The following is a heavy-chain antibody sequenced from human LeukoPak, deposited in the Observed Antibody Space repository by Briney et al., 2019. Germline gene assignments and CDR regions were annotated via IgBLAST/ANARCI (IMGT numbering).Heavy chain of an antibody. CDR1: GFTVSSND. CDR2: LYSGGNT. Sequence: GGSLRLSCAASGFTVSSNDTSWVRQAPGKVLEWVSLLYSGGNTYYADSMKGRLTISRDNAKNSLYLQMNSLRAEDTAVYYCARDTETITIFGVFDPWGQGTLVTVSS. J-gene: IGHJ5*02. D-gene: IGHD3-3*01. CDR3: ARDTETITIFGVFDP. V-gene: IGHV3-53*01.